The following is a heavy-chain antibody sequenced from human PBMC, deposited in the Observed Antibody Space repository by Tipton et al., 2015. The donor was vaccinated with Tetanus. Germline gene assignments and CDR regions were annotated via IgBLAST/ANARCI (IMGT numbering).Heavy chain of an antibody. Sequence: TLSLTCAVYGGSFSVYYWSWIRQPPGKGLEWIGEINHNGGSTNYNPSLKSRVTISEDTSKNQFSLKLSSVTAADTAVYYCATGRAAWGYYYYGLNVWGQGTTVTVSS. CDR3: ATGRAAWGYYYYGLNV. CDR1: GGSFSVYY. CDR2: INHNGGST. V-gene: IGHV4-34*01. J-gene: IGHJ6*02. D-gene: IGHD2-15*01.